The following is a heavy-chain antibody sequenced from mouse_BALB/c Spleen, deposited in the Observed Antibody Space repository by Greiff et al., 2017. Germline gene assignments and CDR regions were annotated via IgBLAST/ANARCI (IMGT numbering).Heavy chain of an antibody. CDR2: ISSGGSYT. V-gene: IGHV5-6-4*01. CDR3: TRDGNYDYYAMDY. D-gene: IGHD2-1*01. CDR1: GFTFSSYT. J-gene: IGHJ4*01. Sequence: DVKLVESGGGLVKPGGSLKLSCAASGFTFSSYTMSWVRQTPEKRLEWVATISSGGSYTYYPDSVKGRFTISRDNAKNTLYLQMSSLKSEDTAMYYCTRDGNYDYYAMDYWGQGTSVTVSS.